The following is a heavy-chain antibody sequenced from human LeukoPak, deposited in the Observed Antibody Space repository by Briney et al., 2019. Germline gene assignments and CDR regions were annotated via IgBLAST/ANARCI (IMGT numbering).Heavy chain of an antibody. CDR3: ARGKVPAALFDY. V-gene: IGHV4-31*03. D-gene: IGHD2-2*01. J-gene: IGHJ4*02. CDR2: IYYSGST. CDR1: GGSISSGGYY. Sequence: SQTLSLTCTVSGGSISSGGYYWSWIRQHPGKGLEWIGYIYYSGSTYYNPSLKSRVTISVDTSKNQFSLKLSPVTATDTAVYYCARGKVPAALFDYWGQGTLVTVSS.